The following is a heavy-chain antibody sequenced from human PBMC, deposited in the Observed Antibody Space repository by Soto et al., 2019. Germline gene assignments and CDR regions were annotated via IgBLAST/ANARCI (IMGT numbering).Heavy chain of an antibody. J-gene: IGHJ5*02. D-gene: IGHD1-1*01. CDR2: IHHGGNT. CDR3: ARNWNWFDP. CDR1: GGSIISSTW. V-gene: IGHV4-4*02. Sequence: SETLSLTCAVSGGSIISSTWWSWVRQPPGKGLEWIGEIHHGGNTNYNPSLKSRITISVDKSKNQFSLRLSSVTAADTAIYYCARNWNWFDPWGQGILVTVSS.